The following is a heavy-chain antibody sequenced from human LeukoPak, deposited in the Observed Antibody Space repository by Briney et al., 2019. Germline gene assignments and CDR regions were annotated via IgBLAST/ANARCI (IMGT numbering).Heavy chain of an antibody. V-gene: IGHV1-18*01. CDR1: GYTFTSYG. J-gene: IGHJ3*02. D-gene: IGHD1-26*01. CDR3: ATGGRWELPRPYAFEI. CDR2: ISAYNGHT. Sequence: ASVKVSCKASGYTFTSYGINWVRQAPGQGLEWMGWISAYNGHTNYAQKLQGRVTVSTDTSTSKAYMELRSLRSDDTAVYYCATGGRWELPRPYAFEIWGQGTMVTVSS.